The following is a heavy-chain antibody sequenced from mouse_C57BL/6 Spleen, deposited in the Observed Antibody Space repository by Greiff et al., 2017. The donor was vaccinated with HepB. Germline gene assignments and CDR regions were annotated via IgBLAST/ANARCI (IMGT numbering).Heavy chain of an antibody. CDR1: GYTFTSYW. CDR3: ARSGGYYEGYFDY. V-gene: IGHV1-52*01. CDR2: IDPSDSET. J-gene: IGHJ2*01. Sequence: QVQLKESGAELVRPGSSVKLSCKASGYTFTSYWMHWVKQRPIQGLEWIGNIDPSDSETHYNQKFKDKATLTVDKSSSTAYMQLSSLTSEDSAVYYCARSGGYYEGYFDYWGQGTTLTVSS. D-gene: IGHD1-1*01.